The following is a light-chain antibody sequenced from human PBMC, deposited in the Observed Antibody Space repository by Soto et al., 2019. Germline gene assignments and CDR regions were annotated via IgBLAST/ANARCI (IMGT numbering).Light chain of an antibody. CDR3: QQRYSARLT. Sequence: DIQMTQSPSSLSASVGDRVTITCRASQNINRYLNWYQQKPGKAPKVLILVASSLESGVPSRFRGSGSGTEFTLTISSLQPEDFATYYCQQRYSARLTFGGGTKVAIK. CDR2: VAS. CDR1: QNINRY. V-gene: IGKV1-39*01. J-gene: IGKJ4*01.